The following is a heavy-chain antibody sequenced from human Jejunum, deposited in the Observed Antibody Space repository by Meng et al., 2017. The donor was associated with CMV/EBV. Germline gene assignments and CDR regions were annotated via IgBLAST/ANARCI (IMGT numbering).Heavy chain of an antibody. D-gene: IGHD5-18*01. V-gene: IGHV3-7*01. CDR1: SFSDNW. CDR2: INQDGSET. J-gene: IGHJ2*01. CDR3: ARAGTQLWPPKWFFHL. Sequence: SFSDNWMSWVRQVPGMGLECVASINQDGSETYFVDSVKGRFTISRDNSKNSLSLQMNSLRVEDTALYYCARAGTQLWPPKWFFHLWGRGTQVTVSS.